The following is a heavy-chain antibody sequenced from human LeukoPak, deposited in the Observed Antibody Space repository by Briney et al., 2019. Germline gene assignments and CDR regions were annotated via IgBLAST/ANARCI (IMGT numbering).Heavy chain of an antibody. D-gene: IGHD3-9*01. J-gene: IGHJ3*02. CDR1: GFTFSSYG. CDR3: AKASRYFAWNDAFDI. Sequence: GGSLRLSCAASGFTFSSYGMHWVRQAPGKGLEWVAFIRYDGSNKYYADSVKGRFTISRDNSKNTLYLQMNSLRAEDTAVYYCAKASRYFAWNDAFDIWGKGKMVTVSS. V-gene: IGHV3-30*02. CDR2: IRYDGSNK.